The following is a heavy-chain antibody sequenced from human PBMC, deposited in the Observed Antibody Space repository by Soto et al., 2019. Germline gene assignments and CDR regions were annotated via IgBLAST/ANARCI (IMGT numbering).Heavy chain of an antibody. CDR1: GYTFTSYG. CDR3: ARTTEGYSYGYGDD. Sequence: ASVKVSCKASGYTFTSYGISWVRQAPGQGLEWMGWISANNGNTNYAQKLQGRVTMTTDTSTSTAYMELRSLRSDDTAMYYCARTTEGYSYGYGDDWGQGTLVTVAS. J-gene: IGHJ4*02. CDR2: ISANNGNT. D-gene: IGHD5-18*01. V-gene: IGHV1-18*01.